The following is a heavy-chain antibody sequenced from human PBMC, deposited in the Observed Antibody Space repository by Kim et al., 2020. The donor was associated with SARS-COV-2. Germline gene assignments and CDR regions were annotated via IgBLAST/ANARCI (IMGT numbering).Heavy chain of an antibody. Sequence: TPSLKRRVTISVDTSKNQFSLKLGSVTAADTAVYYCARGLNCSSTSCYDYWGQGTLVTVSS. CDR3: ARGLNCSSTSCYDY. D-gene: IGHD2-2*01. J-gene: IGHJ4*02. V-gene: IGHV4-34*01.